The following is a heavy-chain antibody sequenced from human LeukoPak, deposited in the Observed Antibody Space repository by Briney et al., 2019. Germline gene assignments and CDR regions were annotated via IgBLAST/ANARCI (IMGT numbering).Heavy chain of an antibody. Sequence: GGSLRLSCAASGFTFSTYNMNWVRQAPGKGLEWVSSISSSSSYIYYADSVKGRFTISRDNAKNSLYLQMNSLRAEDTAVYYCARDLRSSGYYAFDYWGQGTLVTVSS. CDR3: ARDLRSSGYYAFDY. J-gene: IGHJ4*02. CDR1: GFTFSTYN. D-gene: IGHD3-22*01. CDR2: ISSSSSYI. V-gene: IGHV3-21*01.